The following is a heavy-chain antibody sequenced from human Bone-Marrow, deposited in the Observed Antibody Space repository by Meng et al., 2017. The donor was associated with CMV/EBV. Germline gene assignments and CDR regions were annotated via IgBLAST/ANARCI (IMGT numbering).Heavy chain of an antibody. V-gene: IGHV3-30*19. D-gene: IGHD6-6*01. CDR2: ISYDGSNK. CDR1: GFTFGSYG. CDR3: AKPIAARGRYGMDV. J-gene: IGHJ6*02. Sequence: GGSLRLSCAASGFTFGSYGMHWVRQAPGKGLEWVAVISYDGSNKYYADSVKGRFTISRDNSKNTPYLQKNSLRAEDTAVYYCAKPIAARGRYGMDVWGQGTTVTVSS.